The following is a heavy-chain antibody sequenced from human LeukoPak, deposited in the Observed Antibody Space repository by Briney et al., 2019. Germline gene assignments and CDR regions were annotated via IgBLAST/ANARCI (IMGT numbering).Heavy chain of an antibody. CDR3: ARAYCGGDCYDNWFDP. CDR2: INHSGST. CDR1: GGSFSGYY. Sequence: PSETLSLTCAVYGGSFSGYYWSWIRQPPGKGLEWIGEINHSGSTNYNPSLKSRVTISVDTSKNQFSLKLSSVTAADTAVYYCARAYCGGDCYDNWFDPWGQGTLVTVSS. V-gene: IGHV4-34*01. D-gene: IGHD2-21*02. J-gene: IGHJ5*02.